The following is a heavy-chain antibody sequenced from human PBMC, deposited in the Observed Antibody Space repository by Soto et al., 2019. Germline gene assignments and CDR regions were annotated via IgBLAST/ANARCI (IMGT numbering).Heavy chain of an antibody. V-gene: IGHV3-73*01. CDR3: TRQANYYDSGRYIGDWFDL. CDR2: IKGKANSYAT. CDR1: GFTFSGHG. J-gene: IGHJ5*02. Sequence: EVQLVESGGGLVQPGGSLRLSCGASGFTFSGHGIHWVRQASGKGLEWIGRIKGKANSYATEYAASLKGRFTISRDDSEQTAYLQMNRLQSEDTAVYYCTRQANYYDSGRYIGDWFDLWGQGTLVTVSS. D-gene: IGHD3-22*01.